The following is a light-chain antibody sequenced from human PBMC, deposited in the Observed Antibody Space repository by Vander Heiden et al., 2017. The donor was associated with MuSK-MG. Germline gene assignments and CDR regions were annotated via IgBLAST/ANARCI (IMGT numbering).Light chain of an antibody. CDR1: QSASSY. J-gene: IGKJ4*01. Sequence: DIVLTQSPATLSLSPGERATLSCRASQSASSYLACYQQKPGQPPSFLIHDPSNRATSVVARFSGSRAATDVTLTISSREPEDFAVYYCHQHSNRHPTFTFGRGTKLEIK. V-gene: IGKV3-11*01. CDR2: DPS. CDR3: HQHSNRHPTFT.